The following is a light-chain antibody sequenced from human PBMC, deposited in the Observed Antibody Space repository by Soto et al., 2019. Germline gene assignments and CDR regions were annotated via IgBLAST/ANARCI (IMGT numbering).Light chain of an antibody. V-gene: IGKV1-39*01. Sequence: DIQMTQSPSSRSASIGDRVTITCRARQIISTNLNWYQQKPGTAPKLLISAASSLQSGVPSRFSGSGSGTDFTLTIGDLQLEDFATYYCQQSYSVPLTFGGGTKVEIK. CDR1: QIISTN. J-gene: IGKJ4*01. CDR2: AAS. CDR3: QQSYSVPLT.